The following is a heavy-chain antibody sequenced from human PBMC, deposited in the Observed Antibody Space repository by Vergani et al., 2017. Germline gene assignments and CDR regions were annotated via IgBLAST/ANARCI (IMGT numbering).Heavy chain of an antibody. CDR3: AKDMAVVPAAMGYGMDV. CDR2: ISWNSGSI. J-gene: IGHJ6*02. V-gene: IGHV3-9*01. CDR1: GFTFDDYA. Sequence: EVQLVESGGGLVQPGRSLRLSCAASGFTFDDYAMYWVRQAPGKGLEWVSGISWNSGSIGYADSVKGRFTISRDNAKNSLYLQMNSLRAEDTALYYCAKDMAVVPAAMGYGMDVWGQGTTVTVSS. D-gene: IGHD2-2*01.